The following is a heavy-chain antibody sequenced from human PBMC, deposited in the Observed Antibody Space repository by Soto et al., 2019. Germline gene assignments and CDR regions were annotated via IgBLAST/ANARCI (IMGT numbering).Heavy chain of an antibody. CDR2: IYSSGST. D-gene: IGHD1-1*01. CDR3: ARHLRRDGYNYYFDF. CDR1: GGSISSCY. V-gene: IGHV4-59*08. Sequence: SETLSLSCTVSGGSISSCYWSWIRQSPGKGLEWIGYIYSSGSTKYSPSLNSRVTISVDTSKNQFSLKLTSVTAADTAVYYCARHLRRDGYNYYFDFWGQGTLVTVSS. J-gene: IGHJ4*02.